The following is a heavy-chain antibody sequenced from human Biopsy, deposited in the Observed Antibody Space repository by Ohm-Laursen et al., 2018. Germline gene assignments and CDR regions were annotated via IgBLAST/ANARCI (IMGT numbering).Heavy chain of an antibody. CDR3: ARGSSYGYDFDY. Sequence: SDTLSLTCTVSGGSVSSGSYYWSWIRQPPGKGLEWIGYIYYSGSTNYNPSLKSRVTISVDTSRNQFSLKLSSVTAADTAVYSCARGSSYGYDFDYWGQGTLVAVSS. D-gene: IGHD5-18*01. CDR2: IYYSGST. V-gene: IGHV4-61*01. J-gene: IGHJ4*02. CDR1: GGSVSSGSYY.